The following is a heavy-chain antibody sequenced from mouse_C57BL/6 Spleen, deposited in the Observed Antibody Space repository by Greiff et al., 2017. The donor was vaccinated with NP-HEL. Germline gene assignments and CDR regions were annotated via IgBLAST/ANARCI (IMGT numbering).Heavy chain of an antibody. CDR2: IHPNSGST. D-gene: IGHD2-4*01. V-gene: IGHV1-64*01. CDR3: ARRELYDYPFDY. CDR1: GYTFTSYW. J-gene: IGHJ2*01. Sequence: QVQLQQPGAELVKPGASVKLSCKASGYTFTSYWMHWVKQRPGQGLEWIGMIHPNSGSTNYNEKFKSKATLTVDKSSSTAYMQLSSLTSEDSAVYYCARRELYDYPFDYWGQGTTLTVSS.